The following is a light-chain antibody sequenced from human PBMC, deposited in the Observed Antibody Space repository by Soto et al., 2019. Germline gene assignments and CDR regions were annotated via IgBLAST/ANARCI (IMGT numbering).Light chain of an antibody. CDR2: TAS. J-gene: IGKJ1*01. CDR3: QQHHNTPRT. CDR1: QPISDY. V-gene: IGKV1-39*01. Sequence: DIQMTQCPSSLPASVGDRVTITCRTSQPISDYLNWYQQQPGKAPTLLIYTASNLQSGVPSRFSGSGSGTHFTLTISSLQPEDFATYYRQQHHNTPRTFGQGTKVDIK.